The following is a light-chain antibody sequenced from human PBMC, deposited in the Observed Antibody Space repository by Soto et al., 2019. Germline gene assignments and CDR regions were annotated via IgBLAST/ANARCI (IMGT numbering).Light chain of an antibody. CDR3: TSYAGSNIWV. V-gene: IGLV2-8*01. Sequence: QSALTQPPSASGSPGQSVTISCTGTSSDVGAYNYVSWYQQYPGKAPKLMIYEVSKRPSGVPDSFTGSKSGKTASLTVSGLQPEDEAEYYCTSYAGSNIWVFGGGTKLTVL. J-gene: IGLJ3*02. CDR2: EVS. CDR1: SSDVGAYNY.